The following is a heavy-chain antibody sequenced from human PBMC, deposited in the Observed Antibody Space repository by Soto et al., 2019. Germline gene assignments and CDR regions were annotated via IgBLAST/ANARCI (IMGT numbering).Heavy chain of an antibody. D-gene: IGHD3-16*01. CDR3: AREFMDP. CDR1: GFTFSSYG. CDR2: IWYDGSNK. J-gene: IGHJ5*02. Sequence: QVQLVESGGGVVQPGRSLRLSCAASGFTFSSYGMHWVRQAPGKGLEWVAVIWYDGSNKYYADSVKGRFTISRDNSKNTLYLKINLLRAEDTAVYYCAREFMDPWGQGTLDTVST. V-gene: IGHV3-33*01.